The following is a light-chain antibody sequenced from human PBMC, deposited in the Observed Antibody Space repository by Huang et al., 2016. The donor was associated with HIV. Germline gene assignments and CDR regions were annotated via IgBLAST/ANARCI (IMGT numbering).Light chain of an antibody. V-gene: IGKV3-15*01. CDR1: QTVSSN. CDR3: QHYRVWPPVYT. Sequence: EIVMTQSPATLSVSPGERATLSCRASQTVSSNLAWYQQEPGQAPRLLIYAAATRATDIPARFSCSGSGTEFTLTISSLQSEDFAVYYCQHYRVWPPVYTFGQGTKLEIK. CDR2: AAA. J-gene: IGKJ2*01.